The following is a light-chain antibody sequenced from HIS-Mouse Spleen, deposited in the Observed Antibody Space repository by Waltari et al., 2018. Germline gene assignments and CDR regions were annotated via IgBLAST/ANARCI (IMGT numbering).Light chain of an antibody. CDR3: YSTDSSGNHRV. V-gene: IGLV3-10*01. Sequence: SYELTQPPSVSVSPGQTARITCSGCAWPEKYALWYQQKSGQAPGLVIYEDRKRPSGIPERFSGSSSGTMATLTISGAQVEDEADYYCYSTDSSGNHRVFGGGTKLTVL. CDR1: AWPEKY. J-gene: IGLJ2*01. CDR2: EDR.